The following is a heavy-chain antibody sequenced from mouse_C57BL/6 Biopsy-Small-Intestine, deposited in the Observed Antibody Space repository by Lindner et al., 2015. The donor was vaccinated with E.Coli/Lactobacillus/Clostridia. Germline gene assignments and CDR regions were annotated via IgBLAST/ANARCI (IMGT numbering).Heavy chain of an antibody. CDR1: GYTFTDYN. J-gene: IGHJ4*01. V-gene: IGHV1-84*01. D-gene: IGHD2-2*01. CDR2: IYPGSGSS. Sequence: VQLQESGPELVKPGTSVRVSCKTSGYTFTDYNMNWVKQRPGQGLEWIGWIYPGSGSSKYNEKFEGKATLTVDTSSSTVYMQLSSLTSEDSAVYFCARMGRLLDYWGQGASVTVSS. CDR3: ARMGRLLDY.